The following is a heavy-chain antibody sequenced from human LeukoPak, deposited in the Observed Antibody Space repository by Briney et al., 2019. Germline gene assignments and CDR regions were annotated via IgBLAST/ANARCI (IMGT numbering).Heavy chain of an antibody. J-gene: IGHJ4*02. D-gene: IGHD2-8*02. CDR1: GFTFDDYA. V-gene: IGHV3-43*02. CDR3: AKAALRGVVCRKFYFDY. CDR2: ISGDGGST. Sequence: PGGSLRLSCAASGFTFDDYAMHWVRQAPGKGLEWVSLISGDGGSTYYADSVKGRFTISRDNSKNSLYLQMNSLRTEDTALYYCAKAALRGVVCRKFYFDYWGQGTLVTVSS.